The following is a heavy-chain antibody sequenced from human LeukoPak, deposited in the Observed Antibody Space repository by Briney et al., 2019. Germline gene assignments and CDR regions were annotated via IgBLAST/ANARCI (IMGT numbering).Heavy chain of an antibody. Sequence: HTGGSLRVSCAASGFTFSSYGMHWVRQAPGKGLEWVAVIWYDGSNKYYADSVKGRFTISRDNSKNTLYLQMNSLRAEDTAVYYCARTFGILTGPFDYWGQGTLVTVSS. V-gene: IGHV3-33*01. CDR1: GFTFSSYG. CDR2: IWYDGSNK. CDR3: ARTFGILTGPFDY. D-gene: IGHD3-9*01. J-gene: IGHJ4*02.